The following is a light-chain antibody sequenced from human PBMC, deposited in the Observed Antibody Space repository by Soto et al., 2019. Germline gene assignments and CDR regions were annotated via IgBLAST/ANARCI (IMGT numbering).Light chain of an antibody. CDR3: CSYADSFTYV. J-gene: IGLJ1*01. CDR2: EVS. V-gene: IGLV2-23*02. CDR1: STDVGDSNH. Sequence: QSALTQPASVSGSPGQSITISCTGTSTDVGDSNHVSWYQHHPGKAPKLIIYEVSYRPSGVSNRFSGSKSGNTASLTISGLQAEDEADYYCCSYADSFTYVFGTGTKLTVL.